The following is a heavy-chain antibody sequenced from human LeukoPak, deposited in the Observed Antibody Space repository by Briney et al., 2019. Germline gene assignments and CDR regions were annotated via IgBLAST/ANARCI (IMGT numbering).Heavy chain of an antibody. V-gene: IGHV3-21*01. CDR3: ARQRGKDDY. CDR1: GLTVSSYA. Sequence: GESLRLSCGASGLTVSSYAMSWVRQAPGKGLEWVSSISSSSSYIYYADSVKGRFTISRDNAKNSLYLQMNSLRAEDTAVYYCARQRGKDDYWGQGTLVTVSS. CDR2: ISSSSSYI. J-gene: IGHJ4*02. D-gene: IGHD4-23*01.